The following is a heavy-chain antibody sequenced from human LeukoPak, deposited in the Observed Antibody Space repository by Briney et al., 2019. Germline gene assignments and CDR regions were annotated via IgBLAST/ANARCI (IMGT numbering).Heavy chain of an antibody. CDR1: GFTFSTYF. CDR2: INSDGSTT. Sequence: GGSLRLSCAASGFTFSTYFMHWVRQAPGKGLVWVSRINSDGSTTSHADSVKGRFTISRENAKNTLYMQMDSLRAEDTAVYFCARGVHYGSDYWGQGTLVTVSS. V-gene: IGHV3-74*01. D-gene: IGHD4-17*01. CDR3: ARGVHYGSDY. J-gene: IGHJ4*02.